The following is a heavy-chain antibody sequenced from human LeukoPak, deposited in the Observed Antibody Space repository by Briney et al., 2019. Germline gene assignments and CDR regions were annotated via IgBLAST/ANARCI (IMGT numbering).Heavy chain of an antibody. V-gene: IGHV4-59*01. D-gene: IGHD6-19*01. Sequence: SETLSLTCTVSGGSISTYYWSWIRQPPGKGLEWLGYIHYSGTTNYNPSLNNRVTISVDTSKNQFSLKLSSVTAADTAVYYCARDRSGWYGGFDYWGQGTLVTVYS. CDR2: IHYSGTT. CDR3: ARDRSGWYGGFDY. CDR1: GGSISTYY. J-gene: IGHJ4*02.